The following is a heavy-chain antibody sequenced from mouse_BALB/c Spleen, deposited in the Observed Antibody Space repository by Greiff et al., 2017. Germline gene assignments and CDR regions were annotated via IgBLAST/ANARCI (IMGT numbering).Heavy chain of an antibody. D-gene: IGHD2-3*01. CDR2: INPYDGGT. V-gene: IGHV1-18*01. Sequence: EVQLQQSGPELVKPGASVKIPCKASGYTFTDYNMDWVKQSPGKSLEWIGDINPYDGGTIYNQKFKGKATLTVDKSSSTAYMELRSLTSEDTAVYYCARESGYYGFAYWGQGTTLTVSS. CDR1: GYTFTDYN. CDR3: ARESGYYGFAY. J-gene: IGHJ2*01.